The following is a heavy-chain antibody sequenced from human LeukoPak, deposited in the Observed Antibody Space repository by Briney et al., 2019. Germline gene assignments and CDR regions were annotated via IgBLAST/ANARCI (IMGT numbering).Heavy chain of an antibody. V-gene: IGHV4-59*01. CDR3: ARARDGHINNWFDP. Sequence: PSGTLSLTCTVSGGSISSYYWSWIRQPPGKGLEFIGYIYYSGSTNYNPSLKSRVTISVDTSKNQFSLKMSSVTAADTAVYYCARARDGHINNWFDPWGQGTLVTVSS. CDR2: IYYSGST. D-gene: IGHD5-24*01. CDR1: GGSISSYY. J-gene: IGHJ5*02.